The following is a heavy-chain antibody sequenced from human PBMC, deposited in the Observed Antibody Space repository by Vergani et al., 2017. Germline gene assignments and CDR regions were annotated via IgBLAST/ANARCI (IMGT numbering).Heavy chain of an antibody. CDR1: GFTFSSYW. D-gene: IGHD6-6*01. V-gene: IGHV3-7*03. CDR3: ARDARHRRPPYYYYMDV. J-gene: IGHJ6*03. Sequence: EVQLVESGGGLVQPGGSLRLSCAASGFTFSSYWMSWVRQAPGKGLEWVANIKQDGSEKYYVDSVKGRFTISRDNAKNSLYLQMNSLRAEDTAVYYCARDARHRRPPYYYYMDVWGKGTTVTVSS. CDR2: IKQDGSEK.